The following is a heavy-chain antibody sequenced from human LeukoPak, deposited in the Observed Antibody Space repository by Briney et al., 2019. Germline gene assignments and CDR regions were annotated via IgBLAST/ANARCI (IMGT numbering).Heavy chain of an antibody. J-gene: IGHJ5*02. CDR2: INHSGST. Sequence: SETLSLTCAVYGGSFSGYYWSWIRQPPGKGLEWIGEINHSGSTNYNPSLKSRVTISVDTSKNQFSLKLSSVTAADTAVYYCARGHYDSSGYYHWGQGTLVTVSS. V-gene: IGHV4-34*01. CDR3: ARGHYDSSGYYH. D-gene: IGHD3-22*01. CDR1: GGSFSGYY.